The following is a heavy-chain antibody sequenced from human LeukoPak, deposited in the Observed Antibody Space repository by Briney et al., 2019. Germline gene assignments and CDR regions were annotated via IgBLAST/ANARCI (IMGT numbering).Heavy chain of an antibody. V-gene: IGHV3-7*01. CDR2: IKQDGGEK. CDR3: ARGDVEMATSTDY. CDR1: GFTFSSYW. D-gene: IGHD5-24*01. Sequence: GGSLRLSCAASGFTFSSYWMSWVRQAPGKGLEWVANIKQDGGEKYYADSVKGRFTISRDNSKNTLYLQMNSLRAEDTAVYYCARGDVEMATSTDYWGQGTLVTVSS. J-gene: IGHJ4*02.